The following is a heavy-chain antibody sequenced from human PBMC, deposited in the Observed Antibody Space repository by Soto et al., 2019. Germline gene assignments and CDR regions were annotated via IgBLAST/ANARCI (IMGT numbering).Heavy chain of an antibody. CDR3: AKDRDTYGSAYDFDY. J-gene: IGHJ4*02. CDR1: GFTFSTYG. D-gene: IGHD5-18*01. CDR2: ISYDGRDK. Sequence: GGSLRLSCAASGFTFSTYGIHWVRQAPGKGLEWVAVISYDGRDKYHADSVKGRFTISRDNSKNTLYLQMNSLRDEDTAVYYCAKDRDTYGSAYDFDYWRQGTLVTVPQ. V-gene: IGHV3-30*18.